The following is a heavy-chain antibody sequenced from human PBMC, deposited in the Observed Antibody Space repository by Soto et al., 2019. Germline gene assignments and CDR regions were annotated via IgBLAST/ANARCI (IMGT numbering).Heavy chain of an antibody. D-gene: IGHD1-26*01. CDR2: IYYSGST. CDR3: ARSGVGATKGYFDY. Sequence: SETLSLTCTVSGGSISSYYWSWIRQPPGKGLEWIGYIYYSGSTNYNPSLKSRVTISVDTTKNQFSLKLSSVTAADTAVYYCARSGVGATKGYFDYWGQGTLVTVSS. V-gene: IGHV4-59*08. J-gene: IGHJ4*02. CDR1: GGSISSYY.